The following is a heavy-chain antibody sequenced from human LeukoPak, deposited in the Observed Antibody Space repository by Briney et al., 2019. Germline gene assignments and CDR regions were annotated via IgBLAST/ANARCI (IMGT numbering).Heavy chain of an antibody. CDR2: ISDSGGST. Sequence: GGSLTLSCAASGLTFSSYSMSWVRQPPGKGLEWVSAISDSGGSTYYADSVKGRFTNSRDNSKNTLYLQMNSLRAEDTAVYYCAKNELLWFGELLIDYWGQGTLVTVSS. J-gene: IGHJ4*02. CDR1: GLTFSSYS. CDR3: AKNELLWFGELLIDY. V-gene: IGHV3-23*01. D-gene: IGHD3-10*01.